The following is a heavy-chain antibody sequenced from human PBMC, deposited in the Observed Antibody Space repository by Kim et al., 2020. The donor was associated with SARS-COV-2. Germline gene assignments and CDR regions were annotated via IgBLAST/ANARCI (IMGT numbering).Heavy chain of an antibody. Sequence: GGSLRLSCAASGFTFSSYSMNWVRQAPGKGLEWVSSISNSSSYIYYADSVKGRFTISRDNAKNSLYLQMNSLRAEDTAVYYCARDRSEITIFGVVRYGMDVWGQGTTVTVSS. CDR1: GFTFSSYS. J-gene: IGHJ6*02. CDR2: ISNSSSYI. D-gene: IGHD3-3*01. CDR3: ARDRSEITIFGVVRYGMDV. V-gene: IGHV3-21*01.